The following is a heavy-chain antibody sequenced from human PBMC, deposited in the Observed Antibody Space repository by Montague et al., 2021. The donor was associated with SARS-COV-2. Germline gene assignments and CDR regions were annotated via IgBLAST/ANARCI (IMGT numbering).Heavy chain of an antibody. CDR3: ARELQYNWFDP. Sequence: SETLSLTCTVSGGSIDSYYWSWLRQPPGKGLEWFGYIYYRGTTNYNPSLESRVTMSVDTSKNQFSLNLSSVTAADTAMYYCARELQYNWFDPWGQGTLVTVSS. J-gene: IGHJ5*02. CDR1: GGSIDSYY. V-gene: IGHV4-59*01. D-gene: IGHD2-21*02. CDR2: IYYRGTT.